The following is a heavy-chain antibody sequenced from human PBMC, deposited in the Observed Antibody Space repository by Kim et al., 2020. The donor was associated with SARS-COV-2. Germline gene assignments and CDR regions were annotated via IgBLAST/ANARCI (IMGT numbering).Heavy chain of an antibody. CDR2: IYHSGTT. D-gene: IGHD3-22*01. J-gene: IGHJ4*02. Sequence: SETLSLTCNVSGDSISSGGHYWSWIRQHPCKGLEWIGYIYHSGTTYYNPSLMIRVTISVDTSKNQFSLNLNSVTAADTAVYYCARVGYYYDTSGFPSAGNYYFDYWGQGALVTVSS. CDR1: GDSISSGGHY. CDR3: ARVGYYYDTSGFPSAGNYYFDY. V-gene: IGHV4-31*03.